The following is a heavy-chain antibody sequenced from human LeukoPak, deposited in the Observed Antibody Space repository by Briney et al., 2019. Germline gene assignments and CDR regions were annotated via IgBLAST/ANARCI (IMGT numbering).Heavy chain of an antibody. CDR2: ISTYNGNT. Sequence: VASVKVSCKASGYTFTGYYMHWVRQAPGQGLEWMGWISTYNGNTNYAQKLQGRVTMTTDTSTSTAYMELRSLRSDDTAVYYCARDWSCSGGSCYSLSYYYYDYTDVWGKGTTVTVSS. V-gene: IGHV1-18*04. J-gene: IGHJ6*03. CDR3: ARDWSCSGGSCYSLSYYYYDYTDV. D-gene: IGHD2-15*01. CDR1: GYTFTGYY.